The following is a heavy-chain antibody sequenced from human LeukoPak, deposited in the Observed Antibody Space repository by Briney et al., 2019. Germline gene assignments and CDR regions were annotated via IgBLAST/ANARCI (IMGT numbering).Heavy chain of an antibody. D-gene: IGHD2-21*02. CDR2: IYYSGST. CDR1: GVSISSYY. CDR3: AREAVTGGGNWFDP. V-gene: IGHV4-59*01. J-gene: IGHJ5*02. Sequence: SETLSLTCTVSGVSISSYYWSWIRQPPGKGLEWIGYIYYSGSTNYNPSLKSRVTISVDTSKNQFSLKLSSVTAADTAVYYCAREAVTGGGNWFDPWGQGTLVTVSS.